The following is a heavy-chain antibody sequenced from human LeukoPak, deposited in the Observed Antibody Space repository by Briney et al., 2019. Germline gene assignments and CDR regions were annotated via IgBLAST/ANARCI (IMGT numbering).Heavy chain of an antibody. D-gene: IGHD5-18*01. CDR3: ARTTWIQLWLRAFDI. J-gene: IGHJ3*02. CDR2: INHSGST. CDR1: GGSFSGYY. V-gene: IGHV4-34*01. Sequence: SETLSLTCAVYGGSFSGYYWSWVRQPPGKGLEGIGEINHSGSTNYNPSLKSRVTISVDTSKNQFSLKLSSVTAADTAVYYCARTTWIQLWLRAFDIWGQGTMVTVSS.